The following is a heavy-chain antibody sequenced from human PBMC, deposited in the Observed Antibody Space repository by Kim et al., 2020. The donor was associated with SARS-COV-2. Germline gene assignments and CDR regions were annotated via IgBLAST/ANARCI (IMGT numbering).Heavy chain of an antibody. V-gene: IGHV3-30*02. D-gene: IGHD6-19*01. J-gene: IGHJ4*02. CDR3: AKAPLIAVASFDY. Sequence: YADSVKGRFTISRDNSKNTLYLQMNSLRAEDTAVYYCAKAPLIAVASFDYWGQGTLVTVSS.